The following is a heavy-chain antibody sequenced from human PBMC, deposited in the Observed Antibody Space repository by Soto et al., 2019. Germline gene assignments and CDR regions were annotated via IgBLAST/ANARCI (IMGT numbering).Heavy chain of an antibody. D-gene: IGHD3-16*01. V-gene: IGHV3-48*02. CDR3: ARVSLRRPGGGWSAEDY. J-gene: IGHJ4*02. Sequence: EVQLVESGGGLVQPGGSLRLSCAASGFTFSSHSMNWVRQTPGKGLEWVSYISPSSNPIYYADSVKGRFTISRDNAKNALYLQMNSLRDEEPAVYYCARVSLRRPGGGWSAEDYWGQGNLVTVSS. CDR1: GFTFSSHS. CDR2: ISPSSNPI.